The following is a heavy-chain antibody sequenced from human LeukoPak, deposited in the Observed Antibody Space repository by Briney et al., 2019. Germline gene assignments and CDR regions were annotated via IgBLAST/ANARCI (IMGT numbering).Heavy chain of an antibody. Sequence: ASVKVSCKASGYTFTSYYMHWVRQAPGQGLEWMGWINPNSGGTNYAQKFQGRVTMTRDTSISTAYMELSRLRSDDTAVYYCARPYYDFWSGYYKDYYYYMDVWGKGTTVTVSS. CDR2: INPNSGGT. CDR3: ARPYYDFWSGYYKDYYYYMDV. D-gene: IGHD3-3*01. CDR1: GYTFTSYY. V-gene: IGHV1-2*02. J-gene: IGHJ6*03.